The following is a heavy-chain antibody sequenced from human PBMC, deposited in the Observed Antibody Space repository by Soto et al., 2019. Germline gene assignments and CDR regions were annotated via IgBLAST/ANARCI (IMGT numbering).Heavy chain of an antibody. J-gene: IGHJ1*01. V-gene: IGHV4-34*01. Sequence: PSETLSLTCAVYGGSFSGYYCSWIRQPPGKGLEWIGELYDSGSINYNASLKSRVSISVDTSKNQFSLKLSSVTAAVTAVYYCARGLGGVQHWGQGTLVTVSS. CDR2: LYDSGSI. CDR3: ARGLGGVQH. CDR1: GGSFSGYY.